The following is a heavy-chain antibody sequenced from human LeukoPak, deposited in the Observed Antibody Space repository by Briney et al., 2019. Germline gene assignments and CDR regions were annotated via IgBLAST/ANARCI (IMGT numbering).Heavy chain of an antibody. V-gene: IGHV1-69*04. J-gene: IGHJ5*02. CDR2: IIPILGIA. Sequence: ASVKVSCKASGYTFTSYAMHWVRQAPGQRLEWMGRIIPILGIANYAQKFQGRVTITADKSTSTAYMELSSLRSEDTAVYYYAEYSGWYQNWFDPWGQGTLVTVSS. CDR3: AEYSGWYQNWFDP. CDR1: GYTFTSYA. D-gene: IGHD6-19*01.